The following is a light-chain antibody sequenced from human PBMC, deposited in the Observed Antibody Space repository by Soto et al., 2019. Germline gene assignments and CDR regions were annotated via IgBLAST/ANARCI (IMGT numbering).Light chain of an antibody. V-gene: IGLV2-8*01. CDR3: CSYGGTNNFVV. J-gene: IGLJ2*01. CDR1: SSDVGYYNY. CDR2: EVT. Sequence: QSALTQPPSASGSPGQSVTISCTGTSSDVGYYNYVSWYQQHPGKAPKLIISEVTKRPSGVPDRFSGSKSGNTASLTVSGLHAEDEADYYCCSYGGTNNFVVFGGGTKLTVL.